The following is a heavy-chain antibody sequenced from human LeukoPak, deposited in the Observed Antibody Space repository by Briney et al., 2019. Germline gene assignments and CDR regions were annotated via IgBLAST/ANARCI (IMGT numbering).Heavy chain of an antibody. CDR1: GFTFDDYA. CDR2: ISWNSGSI. J-gene: IGHJ3*02. V-gene: IGHV3-9*03. CDR3: AKDMGYYDSSGAFDI. Sequence: GRSLRLSCAASGFTFDDYAMHWVRQAPGKGLEWVSGISWNSGSIGYADSVKGRFTISRDNAKNSLYLQMNSLRAEDMASYYCAKDMGYYDSSGAFDIWGQGTMVTVSS. D-gene: IGHD3-22*01.